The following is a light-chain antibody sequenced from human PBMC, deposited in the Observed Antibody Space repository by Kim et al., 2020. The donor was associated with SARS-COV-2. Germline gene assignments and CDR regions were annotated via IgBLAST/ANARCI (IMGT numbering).Light chain of an antibody. Sequence: LSPGERATPSCRASQSVSTYLVWYQQKPGQAPRLIMYDASKRATGIPARFSGSGSGTDFTLTISSLEPEDFAVYYCQQRDNWSWTFGQGTKVDIK. J-gene: IGKJ1*01. V-gene: IGKV3-11*01. CDR2: DAS. CDR1: QSVSTY. CDR3: QQRDNWSWT.